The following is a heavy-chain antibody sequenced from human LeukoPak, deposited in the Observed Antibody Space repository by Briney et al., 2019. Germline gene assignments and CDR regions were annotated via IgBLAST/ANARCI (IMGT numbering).Heavy chain of an antibody. J-gene: IGHJ4*02. CDR3: ATRLG. CDR2: IKEDGSEK. V-gene: IGHV3-7*01. CDR1: GFTFRNYW. Sequence: GGSLRLSCAASGFTFRNYWMSWVRQAPGKGLEWVANIKEDGSEKNYVDSVKGRFTISRDNAENSLYLQMNSLRVEDTAVYYCATRLGWGQGTLVTVSS.